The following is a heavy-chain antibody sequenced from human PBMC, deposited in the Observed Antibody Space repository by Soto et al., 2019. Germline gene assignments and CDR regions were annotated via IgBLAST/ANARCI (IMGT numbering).Heavy chain of an antibody. D-gene: IGHD6-13*01. CDR2: INHSGST. CDR1: GGSFSGYY. V-gene: IGHV4-34*01. J-gene: IGHJ4*02. CDR3: ARARAGEQQLVVYNFDY. Sequence: PWETLSLTCAVYGGSFSGYYWSWIRQPPGKGLEWIGEINHSGSTNYNPSLKSRVTISVDTSKNQFSLKLSSVTAADTAVYYCARARAGEQQLVVYNFDYWGQGTLVTVSS.